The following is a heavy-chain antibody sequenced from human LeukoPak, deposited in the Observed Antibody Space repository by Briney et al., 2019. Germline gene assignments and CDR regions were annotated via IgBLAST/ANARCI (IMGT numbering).Heavy chain of an antibody. J-gene: IGHJ4*02. Sequence: PGGSLRLSCAASGFTFSSYAMNWVRQAPGKGLEWVSTITGNAGGTYYANSVKGRFTISRDNSKNTLYLQMNSLRAEDTAVYYCAKDGVAAAGTLDYWGQGTLVTVSS. CDR3: AKDGVAAAGTLDY. V-gene: IGHV3-23*01. CDR1: GFTFSSYA. D-gene: IGHD6-13*01. CDR2: ITGNAGGT.